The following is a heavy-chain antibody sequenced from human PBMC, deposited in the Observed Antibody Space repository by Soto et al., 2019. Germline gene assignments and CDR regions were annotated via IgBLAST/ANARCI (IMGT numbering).Heavy chain of an antibody. D-gene: IGHD3-10*01. V-gene: IGHV4-39*01. CDR3: ARQSWFGELQDY. J-gene: IGHJ4*02. Sequence: PSETLSLTCTVSGGSISSSSYYWGWIRRPPGKGLEWIGSIYYSGSTYYNPSLKSRVTISVDTSKNQFSLKLSSVTAADTAVYYCARQSWFGELQDYWGQGTLVTVSS. CDR2: IYYSGST. CDR1: GGSISSSSYY.